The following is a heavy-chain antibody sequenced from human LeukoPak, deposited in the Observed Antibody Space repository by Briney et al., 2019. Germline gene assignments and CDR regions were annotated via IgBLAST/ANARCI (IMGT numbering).Heavy chain of an antibody. D-gene: IGHD2-8*02. J-gene: IGHJ3*02. CDR1: GYSFTNYW. CDR2: IYPGDSEA. Sequence: GESLKISCKASGYSFTNYWIAWVRQTPGTGLEWMGTIYPGDSEARYSPSFQGQVTLSVDRSITTAYLQWPSLKASDTAIYCCARPYSTGIRDAYDMWGQGTMVIVSS. V-gene: IGHV5-51*01. CDR3: ARPYSTGIRDAYDM.